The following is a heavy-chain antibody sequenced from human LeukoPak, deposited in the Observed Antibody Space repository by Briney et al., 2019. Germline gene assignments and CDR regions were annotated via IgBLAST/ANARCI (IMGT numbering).Heavy chain of an antibody. CDR2: IYYGENT. CDR1: GGSISSGPYY. J-gene: IGHJ4*02. V-gene: IGHV4-39*01. Sequence: SETLSLTCTVSGGSISSGPYYWGWIRQPPGKGLEWIGNIYYGENTYYNPSLKSRVTISVDTSKDQFSLKLSSVTAADTAVYYCARQVGTFDYWGQGTLVTVSS. D-gene: IGHD1-1*01. CDR3: ARQVGTFDY.